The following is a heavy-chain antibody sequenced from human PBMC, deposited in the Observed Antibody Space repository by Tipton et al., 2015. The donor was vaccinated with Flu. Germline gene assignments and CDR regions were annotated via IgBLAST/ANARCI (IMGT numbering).Heavy chain of an antibody. Sequence: TLSLTCAVSGVSISSGGYYWSWIRQHPGKGLEWIGYIYFTGKTYYNSSLQSRVSISVDTSKNQFSLRLNSVTAADTAVYYCARYPESNYHWFGPWGQGALVTVSS. D-gene: IGHD4-11*01. CDR1: GVSISSGGYY. J-gene: IGHJ5*02. CDR3: ARYPESNYHWFGP. CDR2: IYFTGKT. V-gene: IGHV4-31*11.